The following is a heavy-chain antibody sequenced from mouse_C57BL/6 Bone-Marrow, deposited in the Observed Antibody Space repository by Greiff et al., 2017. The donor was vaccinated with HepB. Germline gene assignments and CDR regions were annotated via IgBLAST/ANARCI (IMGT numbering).Heavy chain of an antibody. CDR2: IHPNSGST. D-gene: IGHD1-1*01. J-gene: IGHJ2*01. CDR1: GYTFTSYW. V-gene: IGHV1-64*01. Sequence: QVQLQHPGAELVKPGASVKLSCKASGYTFTSYWMHWVKQRPGQGLEWIGMIHPNSGSTNYNEKFKSKATLTVDKSSSTAYMQLSSLTSEDSAVYYCAGGPSYYYGSSYGYWGQGTTLTVSS. CDR3: AGGPSYYYGSSYGY.